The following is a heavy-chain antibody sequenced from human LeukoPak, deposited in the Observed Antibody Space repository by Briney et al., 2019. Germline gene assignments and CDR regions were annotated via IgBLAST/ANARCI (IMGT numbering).Heavy chain of an antibody. CDR1: GGSISSYY. CDR3: ARGWEPYSSSLDN. V-gene: IGHV4-59*12. Sequence: SETLSLTCTVSGGSISSYYWSWIRQPPGKGLEWIGYIYYSGSTNYNPSLKSRVTISVDTSKNQFSLKLSSVTPEDTAIYYCARGWEPYSSSLDNWGQGTLVTVSS. D-gene: IGHD6-13*01. CDR2: IYYSGST. J-gene: IGHJ4*02.